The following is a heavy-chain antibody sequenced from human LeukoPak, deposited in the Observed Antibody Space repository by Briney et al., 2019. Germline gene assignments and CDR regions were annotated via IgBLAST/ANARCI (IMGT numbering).Heavy chain of an antibody. V-gene: IGHV1-69*13. J-gene: IGHJ4*02. D-gene: IGHD1-1*01. CDR2: IIPIFGTA. CDR3: ARETGYNWNDEGYFDY. Sequence: GASVKVSCKASGGTFSSYAISWARQAPGQGLEWMGGIIPIFGTANYAQKFQGRVTITADESTSTAYMELSSLRSEDTAVYYCARETGYNWNDEGYFDYWGQGTLVTVSS. CDR1: GGTFSSYA.